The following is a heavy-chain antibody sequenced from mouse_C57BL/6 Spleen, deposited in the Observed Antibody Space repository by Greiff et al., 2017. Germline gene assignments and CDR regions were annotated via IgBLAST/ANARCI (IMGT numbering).Heavy chain of an antibody. Sequence: VQLQESGPELVKPGASVKISCKASGYAFSSSWMNWVKQRPGRGLEWIGRIYPGDGDTNYNGKFKGKATLTADKSSSTAYMQLSSLTSDDSAVYFCAREGYYYCSSYAMDYWGQGTSVTVSS. CDR2: IYPGDGDT. CDR3: AREGYYYCSSYAMDY. CDR1: GYAFSSSW. J-gene: IGHJ4*01. D-gene: IGHD1-1*01. V-gene: IGHV1-82*01.